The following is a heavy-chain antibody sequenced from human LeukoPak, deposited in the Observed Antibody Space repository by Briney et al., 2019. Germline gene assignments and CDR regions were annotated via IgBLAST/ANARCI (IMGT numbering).Heavy chain of an antibody. Sequence: SETLSPTCTVSGASVSSTYYYWSWIRQPAGKGPEWTVRMSMSGTSNYNPSLKSRVTILADTSKNQFFLKFSSVTAADTAMYYCAADPLWSAAAYWGQGMPVTVSS. D-gene: IGHD2-21*01. CDR3: AADPLWSAAAY. J-gene: IGHJ4*02. CDR2: MSMSGTS. V-gene: IGHV4-61*02. CDR1: GASVSSTYYY.